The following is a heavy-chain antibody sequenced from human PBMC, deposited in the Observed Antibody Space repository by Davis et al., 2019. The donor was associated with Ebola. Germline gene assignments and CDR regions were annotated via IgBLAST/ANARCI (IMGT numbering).Heavy chain of an antibody. Sequence: GESLKISCAASGFTFSSYAMHWVRQAPGKGLEWVAVISYDGSNKYYADSVKGRFTISRDNSKNTLYLQMNSLRAEDTAVYYCARELGIVVVGDGMDVWGKGTTVTVSS. D-gene: IGHD3-22*01. CDR2: ISYDGSNK. V-gene: IGHV3-30-3*01. CDR1: GFTFSSYA. CDR3: ARELGIVVVGDGMDV. J-gene: IGHJ6*04.